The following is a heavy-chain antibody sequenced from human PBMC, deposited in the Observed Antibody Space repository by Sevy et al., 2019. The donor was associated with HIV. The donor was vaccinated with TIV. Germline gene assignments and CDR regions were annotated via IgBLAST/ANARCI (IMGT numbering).Heavy chain of an antibody. CDR1: GFTFSGSA. CDR2: IRSKANSYAT. D-gene: IGHD2-15*01. J-gene: IGHJ4*02. V-gene: IGHV3-73*01. CDR3: TRGGKGYCSGGSCYSTTNDY. Sequence: GWSLRLSCAASGFTFSGSAMHWVRQASGKGLEWVGRIRSKANSYATAYAASVKGRFTISRDDSKNTAYLQMNSLKTEDTAVYYCTRGGKGYCSGGSCYSTTNDYWGQGTLVTVSS.